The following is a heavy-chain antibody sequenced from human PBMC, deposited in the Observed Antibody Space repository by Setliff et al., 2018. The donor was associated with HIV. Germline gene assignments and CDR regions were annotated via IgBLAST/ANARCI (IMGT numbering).Heavy chain of an antibody. J-gene: IGHJ4*02. V-gene: IGHV3-23*01. CDR2: ISGSGGST. CDR1: GFTFSDYA. Sequence: LRLSCAASGFTFSDYAMNWVCQAPGKGLEWVSAISGSGGSTYYADSVQGRFTISRDNSKNTLYLQMNSLRAEDTAVYYCAKATGSATSPRGSFDYLGRGTLVTVSS. D-gene: IGHD3-16*01. CDR3: AKATGSATSPRGSFDY.